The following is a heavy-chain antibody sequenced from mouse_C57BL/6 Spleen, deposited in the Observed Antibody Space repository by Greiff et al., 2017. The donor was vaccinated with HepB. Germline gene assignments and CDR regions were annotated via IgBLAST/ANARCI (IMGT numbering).Heavy chain of an antibody. Sequence: VQLQQPGAELVKPGASVKLSCKASGYTFTSYWMQWVKQRPRQGLEWIGEIDPSDSYTNYNQKFKGKATLTVDTSSSTAYMQLSSLTSEDSAVYYCARLGFAYWGQGTLVTVSA. CDR2: IDPSDSYT. V-gene: IGHV1-50*01. CDR1: GYTFTSYW. J-gene: IGHJ3*01. CDR3: ARLGFAY.